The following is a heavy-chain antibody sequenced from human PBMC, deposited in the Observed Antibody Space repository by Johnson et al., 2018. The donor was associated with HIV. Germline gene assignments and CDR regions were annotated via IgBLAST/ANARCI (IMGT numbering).Heavy chain of an antibody. J-gene: IGHJ3*02. CDR1: GFTFSDAW. V-gene: IGHV3-15*01. CDR2: IKSNVDGGTT. CDR3: ARDSRAFDI. Sequence: EVQLVESGGGFVQPGGSLRLSCSASGFTFSDAWMNWVRQSPGKGLDWVARIKSNVDGGTTDFPAPVKGRFSISRDDSKNTVYLQMNSLRAEDTAVYYCARDSRAFDIWGQGTMVTVSS.